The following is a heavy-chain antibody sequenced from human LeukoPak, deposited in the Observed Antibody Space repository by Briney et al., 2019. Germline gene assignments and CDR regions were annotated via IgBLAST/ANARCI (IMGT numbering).Heavy chain of an antibody. CDR1: GFTFSSYG. V-gene: IGHV3-30*18. J-gene: IGHJ4*02. CDR3: GNLYGDSGLDY. CDR2: ISYDGINK. D-gene: IGHD4-17*01. Sequence: PGGSLRLSCAASGFTFSSYGMHWVRRPPGKGLEWVAVISYDGINKYHADSVKGRFTISRDNSKNTLYLQMNSLRAEDTALYYCGNLYGDSGLDYWGQGTLVTVSS.